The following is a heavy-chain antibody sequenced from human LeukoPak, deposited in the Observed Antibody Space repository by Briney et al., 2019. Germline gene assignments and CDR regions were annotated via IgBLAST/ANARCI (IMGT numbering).Heavy chain of an antibody. CDR1: GFTFSSYG. CDR3: ARDYDGEVAVPANWFAP. J-gene: IGHJ5*02. D-gene: IGHD2-15*01. Sequence: GGSLRLSCAASGFTFSSYGMNWVRQAPGKGLEWVSSIGSRNIYIYYADSVKGRFTISRDDARNSLYLQMNSLRAEDTAVYFCARDYDGEVAVPANWFAPWGQGTLVTVSS. CDR2: IGSRNIYI. V-gene: IGHV3-21*01.